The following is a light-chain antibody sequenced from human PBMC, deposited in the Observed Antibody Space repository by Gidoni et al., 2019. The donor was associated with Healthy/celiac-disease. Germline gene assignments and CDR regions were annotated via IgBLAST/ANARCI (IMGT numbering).Light chain of an antibody. CDR1: QSISSY. V-gene: IGKV1-39*01. CDR2: AAS. CDR3: QQSYSTPLT. J-gene: IGKJ4*01. Sequence: DIQMTQSPSSLSASVGDRVTITCRASQSISSYLNWYQQNPGKAPKLLIYAASSVQSGVPSRFSCSGSGTDFTLTISSLQPEDFATYYCQQSYSTPLTFGGXAKVEIK.